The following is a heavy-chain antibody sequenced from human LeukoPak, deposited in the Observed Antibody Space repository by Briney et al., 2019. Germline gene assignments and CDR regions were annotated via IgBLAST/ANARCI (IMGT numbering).Heavy chain of an antibody. CDR1: GGSISSSSYY. Sequence: SETLSLTCTVSGGSISSSSYYWGWIRQPPGKGLEWIGSIYYSGSTYYNPSLKSRVTISVDTSKNQFSLKLSSVTAADTAVYYCARERNYGFDYWGQGTLVTVSS. V-gene: IGHV4-39*07. D-gene: IGHD1-7*01. J-gene: IGHJ4*02. CDR2: IYYSGST. CDR3: ARERNYGFDY.